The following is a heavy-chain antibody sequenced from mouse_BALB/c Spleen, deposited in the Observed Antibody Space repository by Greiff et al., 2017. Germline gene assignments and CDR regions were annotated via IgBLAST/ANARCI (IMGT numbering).Heavy chain of an antibody. CDR1: GYTFTSYW. Sequence: DLVKPGASVKLSCKASGYTFTSYWINWIKQRPGQGLEWIGRIAPGSGSTYYNEMFKGKATLAVDTSSSTAYIQLSSLSSEDSAVYFCARSGRRGDYYAMDYWGQGTSVTVSS. J-gene: IGHJ4*01. CDR2: IAPGSGST. CDR3: ARSGRRGDYYAMDY. D-gene: IGHD3-1*01. V-gene: IGHV1S41*01.